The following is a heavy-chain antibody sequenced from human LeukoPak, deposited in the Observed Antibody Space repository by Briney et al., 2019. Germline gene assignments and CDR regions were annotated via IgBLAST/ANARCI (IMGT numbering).Heavy chain of an antibody. D-gene: IGHD6-6*01. CDR2: IYSGGST. CDR3: ASLSLGHY. CDR1: GFTVSNNY. V-gene: IGHV3-53*01. Sequence: PGGCLRLSCAASGFTVSNNYASWVRKAPGKGLEWVSVIYSGGSTYYADSVKGRFTISRDTSKNTLSLQMNSLRAEDTAVYYCASLSLGHYWGQGTLVTVSS. J-gene: IGHJ4*02.